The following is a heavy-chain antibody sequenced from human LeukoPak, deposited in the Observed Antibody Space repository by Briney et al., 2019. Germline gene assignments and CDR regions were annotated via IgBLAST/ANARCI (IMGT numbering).Heavy chain of an antibody. D-gene: IGHD3-16*01. CDR3: ARATDDEFYLYYGMDV. V-gene: IGHV4-34*01. Sequence: SSETLSLTCAVYGVSFSGYYWSWIRQPPGRGLEWIGEISQSGSTNYNPSLKSRITMSVDTSKNQFSLQLRSMTAADTAVYFCARATDDEFYLYYGMDVWGQGTTVTVSS. CDR1: GVSFSGYY. CDR2: ISQSGST. J-gene: IGHJ6*02.